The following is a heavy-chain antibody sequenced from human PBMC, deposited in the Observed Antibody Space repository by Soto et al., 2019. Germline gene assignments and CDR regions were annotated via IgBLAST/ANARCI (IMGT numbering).Heavy chain of an antibody. J-gene: IGHJ4*02. V-gene: IGHV3-30*03. Sequence: QVQLVESGGGVVQPGRSLRLSCAASGFTFNSYGMHWVRQAPGKGLEWVAVISYDGSNKYYADSVKGRFTISRDNSKNTLYLQMNSLRAEDTAVYYCAQATGEVLPFLDFWGQGTLVTVSS. D-gene: IGHD1-26*01. CDR1: GFTFNSYG. CDR3: AQATGEVLPFLDF. CDR2: ISYDGSNK.